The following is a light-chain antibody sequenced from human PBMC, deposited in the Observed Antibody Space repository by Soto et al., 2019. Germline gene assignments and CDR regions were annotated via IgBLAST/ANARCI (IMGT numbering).Light chain of an antibody. CDR3: LLYYGGTYV. CDR2: STN. J-gene: IGLJ1*01. V-gene: IGLV7-43*01. Sequence: QAVVTQEPSLTVSPGGTVTLTCASSTGAVTSAYYPNWFQQKPGQAPRTLIYSTNNKYSWTPARFSGSLLGGKAALTLSAVQPEDEAEYYCLLYYGGTYVFGSGTKVTVL. CDR1: TGAVTSAYY.